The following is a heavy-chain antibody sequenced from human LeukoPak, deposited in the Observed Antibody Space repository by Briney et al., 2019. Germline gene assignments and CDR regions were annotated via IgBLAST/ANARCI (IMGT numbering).Heavy chain of an antibody. CDR1: GFTFSDYY. V-gene: IGHV3-11*03. CDR2: ISSSSSYT. D-gene: IGHD3-10*01. CDR3: ARSNREFASGSGDY. J-gene: IGHJ4*02. Sequence: PGRSLRLACAASGFTFSDYYMSWIRQAPGKGLEWVSYISSSSSYTNYADSVKGRFTISRDNTKNSLYLQMNSLRAEDTAVYYCARSNREFASGSGDYWGQGTLVTVSS.